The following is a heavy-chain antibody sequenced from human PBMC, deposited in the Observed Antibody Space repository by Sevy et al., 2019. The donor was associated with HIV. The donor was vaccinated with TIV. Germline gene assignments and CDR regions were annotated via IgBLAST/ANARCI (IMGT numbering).Heavy chain of an antibody. CDR2: IYPGDSDT. CDR3: ARLLMCSSTSCYSDYYFDY. Sequence: GESLKISCKGSGYSFTSYWIGWVRQMPGKGLEWMGIIYPGDSDTRYSPSFQGQVTISADKSISTAYQQWSSLKASDTAMYYCARLLMCSSTSCYSDYYFDYWGQGTLVTVSS. D-gene: IGHD2-2*01. CDR1: GYSFTSYW. V-gene: IGHV5-51*01. J-gene: IGHJ4*02.